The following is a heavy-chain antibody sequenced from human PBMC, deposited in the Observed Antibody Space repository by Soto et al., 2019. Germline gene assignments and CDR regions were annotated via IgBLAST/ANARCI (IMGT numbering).Heavy chain of an antibody. CDR1: GFTFSSYW. CDR3: ARDPLGTMMPFDT. J-gene: IGHJ5*02. D-gene: IGHD3-22*01. V-gene: IGHV3-7*01. Sequence: GGSLRLSCAASGFTFSSYWMSWVRQAPGKGLEWVATIRQDGNEKYYVDSVKGRFTISRDNTINSLFLQMNNLRAEDTAVYNGARDPLGTMMPFDTCGQGTQVTVSS. CDR2: IRQDGNEK.